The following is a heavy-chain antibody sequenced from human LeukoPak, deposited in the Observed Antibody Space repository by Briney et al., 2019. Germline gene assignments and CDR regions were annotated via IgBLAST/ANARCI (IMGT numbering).Heavy chain of an antibody. CDR2: ISSSSSYI. CDR1: GLTFSSYA. J-gene: IGHJ4*02. D-gene: IGHD2-21*02. V-gene: IGHV3-21*01. Sequence: GGSLRLSCAASGLTFSSYAMSWVRQAPGKGLEWVSAGKGLEWVSSISSSSSYIYYADSVKGRFTISRDNAKNSLYLQMNSLRAEDTAVYYCAINPGVTGVDYWGQGTLVTVSS. CDR3: AINPGVTGVDY.